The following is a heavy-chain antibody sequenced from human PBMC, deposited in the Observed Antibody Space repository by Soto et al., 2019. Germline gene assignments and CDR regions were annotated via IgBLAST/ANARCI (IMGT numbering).Heavy chain of an antibody. CDR3: ARDQDYSGMDV. V-gene: IGHV1-69*13. CDR1: GGTFSSYS. CDR2: IIPIFGTA. J-gene: IGHJ6*02. Sequence: SGKVCCKASGGTFSSYSISWVRQAPGQGLEWMGGIIPIFGTANYAQKFQGRVTIAADESTSTAYMELSSLRSEDTAVYYCARDQDYSGMDVWGQGTTVTVSS.